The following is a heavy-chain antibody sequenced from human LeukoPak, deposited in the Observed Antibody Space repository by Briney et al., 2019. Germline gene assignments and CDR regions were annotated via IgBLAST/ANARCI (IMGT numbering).Heavy chain of an antibody. D-gene: IGHD1-26*01. Sequence: ASVKVSCKASGYTFTGYYMHWVRQAPGQGLEWMGWINPNSGNINYAQKFEGRATMTRDTSISTAYMELSRLRFDDTAVYYCAKSINPQPTTAIMGVWYFFDYWGQGTLVTVSS. V-gene: IGHV1-2*02. J-gene: IGHJ4*02. CDR1: GYTFTGYY. CDR3: AKSINPQPTTAIMGVWYFFDY. CDR2: INPNSGNI.